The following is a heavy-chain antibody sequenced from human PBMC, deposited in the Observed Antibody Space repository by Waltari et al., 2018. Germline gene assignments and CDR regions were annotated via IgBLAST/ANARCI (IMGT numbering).Heavy chain of an antibody. V-gene: IGHV1-69*10. J-gene: IGHJ5*02. Sequence: QVQLVQSGAEVKKPGSSVKVSCKASGGTFSSYAISWVRQAPGQGLEWMGGIIPFLGIANYAQKCLGRVTITADKSTSTAYMELSSLRSEDTAVYYCARGLVVVAATPYNWFDPWGQGTLVTVSS. D-gene: IGHD2-15*01. CDR2: IIPFLGIA. CDR3: ARGLVVVAATPYNWFDP. CDR1: GGTFSSYA.